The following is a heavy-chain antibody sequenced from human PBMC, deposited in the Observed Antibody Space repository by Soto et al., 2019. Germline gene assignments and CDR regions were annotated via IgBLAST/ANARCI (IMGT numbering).Heavy chain of an antibody. CDR1: GYTFTSYA. CDR3: ARIGDSSSWWKDYYYYGMDV. CDR2: INAGNGNT. V-gene: IGHV1-3*01. D-gene: IGHD6-13*01. Sequence: GASVKVSCKASGYTFTSYAMHWVRQAPGQRLEWMGWINAGNGNTKYSQKFQGRVTITRDTSASTAYMELSSLRSEDTAVYYCARIGDSSSWWKDYYYYGMDVWGQGTTVTVSS. J-gene: IGHJ6*02.